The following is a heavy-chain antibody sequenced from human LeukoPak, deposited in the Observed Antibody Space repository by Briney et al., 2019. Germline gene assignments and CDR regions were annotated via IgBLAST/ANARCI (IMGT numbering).Heavy chain of an antibody. CDR1: GGSISSYY. J-gene: IGHJ4*02. V-gene: IGHV4-59*01. Sequence: PSETLSLTCTVSGGSISSYYWSWIRQPPGKGLEWIGYIYYSGSTNYNPSLKSRVTISVDTSKNQFSLKLSSVTAADTAVYYCARDLSLYCSGGSCYSLNYWGQGTLVTVSS. D-gene: IGHD2-15*01. CDR2: IYYSGST. CDR3: ARDLSLYCSGGSCYSLNY.